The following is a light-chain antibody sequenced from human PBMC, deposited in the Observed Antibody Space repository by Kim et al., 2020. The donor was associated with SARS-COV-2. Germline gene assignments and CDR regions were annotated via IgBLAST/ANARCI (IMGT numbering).Light chain of an antibody. Sequence: STGERATLSCKASQSVSSYLAWYQQKPGQAPRLLIYDASNRATGIPARFSGSGSGTDFTLTISSLEPEDFAVYYCQQRSNWPRRTFGQGTKVDIK. V-gene: IGKV3-11*01. CDR3: QQRSNWPRRT. CDR1: QSVSSY. J-gene: IGKJ1*01. CDR2: DAS.